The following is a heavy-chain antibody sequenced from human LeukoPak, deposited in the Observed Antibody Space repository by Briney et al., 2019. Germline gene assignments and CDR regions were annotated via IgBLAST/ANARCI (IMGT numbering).Heavy chain of an antibody. CDR3: AKNPRPNEWLPDY. CDR2: IIPILGIA. Sequence: GSSVKVSCKASGGTFSSYAISWVRQAPGQGLEWMGRIIPILGIANYAQKFQGRVTITADKSTSTAYMELSSLRSEDTAVYYCAKNPRPNEWLPDYWGQGTLVTVSS. CDR1: GGTFSSYA. V-gene: IGHV1-69*04. J-gene: IGHJ4*02. D-gene: IGHD3-3*01.